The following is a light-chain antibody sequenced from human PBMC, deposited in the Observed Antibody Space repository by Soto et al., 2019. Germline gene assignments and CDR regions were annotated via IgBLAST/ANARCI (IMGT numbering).Light chain of an antibody. CDR2: GNS. Sequence: QSVLTQPPSVSGAPGQRVTISCTGSSSNIGAGYDVYWYQQLPGTAPKFLIYGNSNRPSGVPDRFSGSKSGTSASLAITGLQAEDEADYYCQPYDSSLSAWVFGGGTKLTVL. CDR3: QPYDSSLSAWV. V-gene: IGLV1-40*01. CDR1: SSNIGAGYD. J-gene: IGLJ3*02.